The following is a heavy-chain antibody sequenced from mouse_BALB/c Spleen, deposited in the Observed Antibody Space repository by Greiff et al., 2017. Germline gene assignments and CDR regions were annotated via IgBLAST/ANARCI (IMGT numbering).Heavy chain of an antibody. J-gene: IGHJ1*01. CDR1: GYTFTSYV. D-gene: IGHD1-1*01. CDR3: ARGVYYGYCYFDV. CDR2: INPYNDGT. Sequence: LQESGPELVKPGASVKMSCKASGYTFTSYVMHWVKQKPGQGLEWIGYINPYNDGTKYNEKFKGKATLTSDKSSSTAYMELSSLTSEDSAVYYCARGVYYGYCYFDVWGAGTTVTVSS. V-gene: IGHV1-14*01.